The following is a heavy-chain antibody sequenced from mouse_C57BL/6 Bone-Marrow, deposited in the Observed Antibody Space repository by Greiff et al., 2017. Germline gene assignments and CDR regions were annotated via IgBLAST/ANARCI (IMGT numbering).Heavy chain of an antibody. CDR3: TRDRRGHYYGSKSWFAY. V-gene: IGHV5-9-1*02. J-gene: IGHJ3*01. CDR2: ISSGGDYT. D-gene: IGHD1-1*01. Sequence: EVMLVESGEGLVKPGGSLKLSCAASGFTFSSYAMSWVRQTPEKRLEWVAYISSGGDYTYYADTVKGRFTISRDNARNTLYLQMSSLKSEDTAMYYCTRDRRGHYYGSKSWFAYWGQGTLVTVSA. CDR1: GFTFSSYA.